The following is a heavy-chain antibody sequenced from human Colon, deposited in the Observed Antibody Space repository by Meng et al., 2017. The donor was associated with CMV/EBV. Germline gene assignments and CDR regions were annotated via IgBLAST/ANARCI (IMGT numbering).Heavy chain of an antibody. CDR3: TRVSYSKSSYYYYGMDV. Sequence: LRLSCSVSGYFISTDYYWGWVRQPPGKGLEWIGSIHHTERTYYNPSLKSRATISVDTSKNQFSLSLNSVTAADTAVYYCTRVSYSKSSYYYYGMDVWGQGTTVTVSS. CDR1: GYFISTDYY. J-gene: IGHJ6*02. CDR2: IHHTERT. D-gene: IGHD1-26*01. V-gene: IGHV4-38-2*02.